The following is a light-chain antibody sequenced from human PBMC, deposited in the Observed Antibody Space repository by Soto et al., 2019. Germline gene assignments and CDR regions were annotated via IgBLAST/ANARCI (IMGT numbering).Light chain of an antibody. J-gene: IGKJ4*01. CDR2: DAS. Sequence: IVLTQCPGTLSLSPGERATLSCRASQSVISSYLAWYQQKPGLAPRLLIYDASSRANGIPDRFSGSGSGTDFTLTISRLEPEDIAVYYCQQYSSSPLTFGGGTKVDIK. CDR1: QSVISSY. CDR3: QQYSSSPLT. V-gene: IGKV3-20*01.